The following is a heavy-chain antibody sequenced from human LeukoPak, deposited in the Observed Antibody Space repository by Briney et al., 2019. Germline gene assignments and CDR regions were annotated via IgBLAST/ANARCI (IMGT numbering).Heavy chain of an antibody. V-gene: IGHV3-33*01. CDR2: IWYDGSNK. J-gene: IGHJ1*01. CDR1: GFTFSSYG. D-gene: IGHD6-13*01. Sequence: GRSLRLSCAASGFTFSSYGMHWVRQAPGKGLEWVAVIWYDGSNKYYADSVKGRFTISRDNSKNTLYLQMNSLRAEDTAVYYCARDELYSSSWPYLQHWGQGTLVTVSS. CDR3: ARDELYSSSWPYLQH.